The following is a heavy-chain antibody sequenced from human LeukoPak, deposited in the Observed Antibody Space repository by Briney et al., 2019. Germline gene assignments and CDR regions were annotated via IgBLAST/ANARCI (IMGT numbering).Heavy chain of an antibody. CDR2: TSSSSSTI. CDR3: ARDKSVRY. J-gene: IGHJ4*02. CDR1: GFTFSSYS. D-gene: IGHD5/OR15-5a*01. Sequence: GGSLRLSCAASGFTFSSYSMNWVRQAPGKGLGWVSYTSSSSSTIYYADSVKGRFTISRDNAKNSLYLQMNSLRAEDTAVYYCARDKSVRYWGQGTLVTVSS. V-gene: IGHV3-48*04.